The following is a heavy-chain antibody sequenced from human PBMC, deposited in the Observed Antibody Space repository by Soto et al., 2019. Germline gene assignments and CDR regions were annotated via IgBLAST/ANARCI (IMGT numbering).Heavy chain of an antibody. CDR2: IYYSGST. CDR3: ARVQENGDYLTNFDY. D-gene: IGHD4-17*01. Sequence: QVQLQESGPGLVKPSQTLSLTCTVSGGSISSGGYYWSWIRQHPGKGLEWIGYIYYSGSTYSNPSLKSRVTISVDTSKNQFSLKLSSVTAADTAVYYCARVQENGDYLTNFDYWGQGTLVTVSS. V-gene: IGHV4-31*03. J-gene: IGHJ4*02. CDR1: GGSISSGGYY.